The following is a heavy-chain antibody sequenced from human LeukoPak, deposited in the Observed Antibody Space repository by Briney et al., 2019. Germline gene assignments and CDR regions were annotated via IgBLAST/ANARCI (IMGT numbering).Heavy chain of an antibody. D-gene: IGHD2-2*01. CDR1: GFSFINYA. J-gene: IGHJ4*02. CDR3: AKDPIYYAPAAPYYFDY. Sequence: GGSLRLSCAASGFSFINYAMSWVRQAPGKGLEWVSVISGGGVNIFYAESVKGRSTISRDDSKTTVYLQMNSLRAEDTAVYYCAKDPIYYAPAAPYYFDYWAREPWSPSPQ. V-gene: IGHV3-23*01. CDR2: ISGGGVNI.